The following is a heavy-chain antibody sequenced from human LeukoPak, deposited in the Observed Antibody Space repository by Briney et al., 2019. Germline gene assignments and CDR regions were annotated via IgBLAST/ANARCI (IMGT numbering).Heavy chain of an antibody. D-gene: IGHD2-2*01. V-gene: IGHV4-59*11. CDR2: IYYSGST. Sequence: SETLSLTCTFSGGSISSHYWSWIRQPPGKGLEWIGYIYYSGSTNYNPSLKSRVTISVDTSKNQFSLKLSSVTAADTAVYYCARGGGVVVVPAALTPYYYYMDVWGKGTTVTVSS. CDR3: ARGGGVVVVPAALTPYYYYMDV. J-gene: IGHJ6*03. CDR1: GGSISSHY.